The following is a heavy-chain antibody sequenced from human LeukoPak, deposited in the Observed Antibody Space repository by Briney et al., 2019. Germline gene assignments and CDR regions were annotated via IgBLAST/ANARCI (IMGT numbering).Heavy chain of an antibody. V-gene: IGHV3-64D*06. D-gene: IGHD7-27*01. CDR1: GLTFSLYS. Sequence: PGGSLRLSCSASGLTFSLYSMHWVRQAPGRGLEYVSGISTNGGSTYYADSVKGRFTISRDNSKNTLYLQMSTLRAEDTSVYCCVTELGIGGFDIWGQGTMVTVSS. CDR2: ISTNGGST. J-gene: IGHJ3*02. CDR3: VTELGIGGFDI.